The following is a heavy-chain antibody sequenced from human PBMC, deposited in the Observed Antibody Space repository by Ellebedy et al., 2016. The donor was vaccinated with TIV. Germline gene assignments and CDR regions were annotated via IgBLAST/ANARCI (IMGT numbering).Heavy chain of an antibody. CDR1: GFTFSMYS. CDR3: ARSYYDRLLDY. CDR2: ISSSSSTI. Sequence: GGSLRLSCAASGFTFSMYSMNWVRQAPGRGLEWVSYISSSSSTIYYADSVKGRFTISRDNAKNSLYLQMNSLRAEDTAVYYCARSYYDRLLDYWGQGTLVTVSS. J-gene: IGHJ4*02. D-gene: IGHD3-22*01. V-gene: IGHV3-48*01.